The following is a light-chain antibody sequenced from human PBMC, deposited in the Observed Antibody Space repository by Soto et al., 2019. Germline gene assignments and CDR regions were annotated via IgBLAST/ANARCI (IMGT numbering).Light chain of an antibody. Sequence: SYELTQPPSVSVSLGQTASITCSGNKLGNKLVCWYQQKAGQSPGLLIYQDSQPRSGIPERFSGSNSGNTATLTISGTQAMDDADYYCQACDTGTVIFGGGTKVTVL. J-gene: IGLJ2*01. CDR3: QACDTGTVI. CDR1: KLGNKL. V-gene: IGLV3-1*01. CDR2: QDS.